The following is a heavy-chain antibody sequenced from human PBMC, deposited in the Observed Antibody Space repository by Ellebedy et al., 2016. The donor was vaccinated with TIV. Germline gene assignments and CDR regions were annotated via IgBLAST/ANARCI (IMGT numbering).Heavy chain of an antibody. CDR1: GFTFSNYW. CDR2: IKQDGSEK. D-gene: IGHD1-26*01. CDR3: ARDKRVGATKFDY. J-gene: IGHJ4*02. Sequence: GGSLRLSCATSGFTFSNYWMTWVRQAPGKGLEWVANIKQDGSEKYYVDSVKGRFSISRDNAKSSLYLEVNSLRAEDTAIYYCARDKRVGATKFDYWGQGILVTVSS. V-gene: IGHV3-7*01.